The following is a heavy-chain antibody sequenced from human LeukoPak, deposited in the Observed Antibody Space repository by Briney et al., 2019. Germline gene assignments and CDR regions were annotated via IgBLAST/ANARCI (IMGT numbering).Heavy chain of an antibody. Sequence: GGSLRLSCAASGFTFSSYSMNWVRQAPGKGLEWVSSISRSSSYIYYADSVKGRFTISRDNAKNSLYLQMNSLRAEDTAVYYCAREEYSYGRGVDYWGQGTLVTVSS. D-gene: IGHD5-18*01. J-gene: IGHJ4*02. CDR3: AREEYSYGRGVDY. V-gene: IGHV3-21*01. CDR2: ISRSSSYI. CDR1: GFTFSSYS.